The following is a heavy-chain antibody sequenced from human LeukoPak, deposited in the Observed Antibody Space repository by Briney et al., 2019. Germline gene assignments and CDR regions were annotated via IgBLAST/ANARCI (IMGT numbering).Heavy chain of an antibody. J-gene: IGHJ4*02. CDR1: GFTFSGHW. D-gene: IGHD1-1*01. CDR2: INEDGTDS. V-gene: IGHV3-74*03. Sequence: GGSLRLSCTASGFTFSGHWIHWVRQAPGRGLVWVSRINEDGTDSMYAESVKGRFTISRDNAKNTVYLQMNSLRAEDTAVYYCVRDETLWTLDWWGQGTLVTVSS. CDR3: VRDETLWTLDW.